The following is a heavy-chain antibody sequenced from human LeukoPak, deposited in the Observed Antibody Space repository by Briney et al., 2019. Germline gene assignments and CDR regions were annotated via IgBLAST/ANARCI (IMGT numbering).Heavy chain of an antibody. D-gene: IGHD6-13*01. J-gene: IGHJ6*02. V-gene: IGHV3-23*01. CDR3: AKGFSYSSSWYSVPYYYGMDV. CDR2: ISGSGGST. Sequence: HPGGSLRLSCAASGFTFSSYAMSWVRQARGRGLEWVSAISGSGGSTYYADSVKGRFTISRDNSKNTLYLQMNSLRAEDTAVYYCAKGFSYSSSWYSVPYYYGMDVWGQGTTVTVSS. CDR1: GFTFSSYA.